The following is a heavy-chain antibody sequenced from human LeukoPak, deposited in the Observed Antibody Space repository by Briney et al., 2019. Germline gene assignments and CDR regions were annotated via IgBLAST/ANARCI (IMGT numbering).Heavy chain of an antibody. D-gene: IGHD6-13*01. J-gene: IGHJ3*02. V-gene: IGHV3-30*04. CDR3: ARDPIAAAGADAFDI. Sequence: GGSLRLSCAASGFTFSSYAMHWVRQAPGKGLEWVAVISYDGSNKYYADSVKGRFTISRDNSKNTLYLQMNSLRAEDTAVYYCARDPIAAAGADAFDIWGQGTMVTVSP. CDR2: ISYDGSNK. CDR1: GFTFSSYA.